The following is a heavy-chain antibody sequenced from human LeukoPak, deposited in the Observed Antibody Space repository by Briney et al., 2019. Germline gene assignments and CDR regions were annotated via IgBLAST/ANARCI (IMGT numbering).Heavy chain of an antibody. CDR1: GFTFSSYA. V-gene: IGHV3-64*01. CDR3: ARELGYSGYDI. D-gene: IGHD5-12*01. Sequence: GGSLRLSCAASGFTFSSYAMHWVRQAPGKGLEYVSAISSNGGSTYYANSVKGRFTISRDNSKNTLYLQMGSLRAEDMAVYYCARELGYSGYDIWGQGTLVTVSS. J-gene: IGHJ4*02. CDR2: ISSNGGST.